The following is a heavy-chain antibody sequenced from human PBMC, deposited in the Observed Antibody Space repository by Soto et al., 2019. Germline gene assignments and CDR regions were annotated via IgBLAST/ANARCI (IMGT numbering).Heavy chain of an antibody. CDR3: ARDLIAARPGWFDP. V-gene: IGHV1-18*01. Sequence: QVQLVRSGAEVKKPGASVKVSCKPSGYTFATYGISWVRQAPGQGLEWMGWISVYNGNTKYAQKLQGRVTMTTDTSTSTAYMELRNLRSDDTAVYFCARDLIAARPGWFDPWGQGTLVTVSS. CDR2: ISVYNGNT. D-gene: IGHD6-6*01. CDR1: GYTFATYG. J-gene: IGHJ5*02.